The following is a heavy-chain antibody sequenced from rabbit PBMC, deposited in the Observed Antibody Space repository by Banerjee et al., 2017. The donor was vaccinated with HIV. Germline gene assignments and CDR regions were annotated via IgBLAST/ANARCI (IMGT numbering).Heavy chain of an antibody. CDR1: GFDFSSYY. J-gene: IGHJ3*01. Sequence: QLEESGGGLVKPEGSLTITCKASGFDFSSYYMSWVRQAPGKGLEWIGTIYAGSGSTYYASWVNGRFTISSDNAQNTVDLQMNSLTAADTATYFCARDRDTGTAYYFDLWGQGTLVTVS. CDR3: ARDRDTGTAYYFDL. CDR2: IYAGSGST. D-gene: IGHD7-1*01. V-gene: IGHV1S7*01.